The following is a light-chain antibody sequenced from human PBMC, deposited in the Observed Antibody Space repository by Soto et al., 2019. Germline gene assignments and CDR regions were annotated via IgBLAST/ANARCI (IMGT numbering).Light chain of an antibody. V-gene: IGKV3-15*01. CDR2: AAS. CDR1: QGVAMN. J-gene: IGKJ4*01. CDR3: QQYNNWPLT. Sequence: RVMTQSPVTLSVSPGERATLSCRASQGVAMNLAWYQQKPGQAPRLLIYAASTRATGIPARFSVSGYGTDFTLTISSLQSEDFAVYYCQQYNNWPLTFGGGTKVEIK.